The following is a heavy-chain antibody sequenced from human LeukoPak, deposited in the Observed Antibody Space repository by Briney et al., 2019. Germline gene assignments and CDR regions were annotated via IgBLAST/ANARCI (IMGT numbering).Heavy chain of an antibody. J-gene: IGHJ3*02. V-gene: IGHV1-18*01. Sequence: ASVKVSCKASGYTFTRSGISWVRRAPGQGLGWLGWISEYNGNTNDAQKLQGRVTMTTDTSTSTAYMELRSLRSDDTAVYYCARAHNWNDVGACDIWGEGTMVTVSS. CDR2: ISEYNGNT. CDR3: ARAHNWNDVGACDI. D-gene: IGHD1-20*01. CDR1: GYTFTRSG.